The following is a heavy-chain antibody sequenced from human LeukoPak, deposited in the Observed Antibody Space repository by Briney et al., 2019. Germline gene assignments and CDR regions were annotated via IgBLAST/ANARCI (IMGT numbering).Heavy chain of an antibody. Sequence: SETLSLTCNVSGGSISSYYWSWIRQPPGKGLEWIGYIYTGGSTSYNPSLKSRVTISADTSKNQFSLKLSSVTAADTAVYYCARHGSIATGAFTYWGQGTLVTVSS. V-gene: IGHV4-4*09. D-gene: IGHD6-13*01. CDR1: GGSISSYY. J-gene: IGHJ4*02. CDR3: ARHGSIATGAFTY. CDR2: IYTGGST.